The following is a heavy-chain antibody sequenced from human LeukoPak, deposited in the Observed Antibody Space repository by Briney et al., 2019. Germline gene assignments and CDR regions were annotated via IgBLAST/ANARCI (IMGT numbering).Heavy chain of an antibody. J-gene: IGHJ6*02. CDR3: ARSGHSGSSDYYYGMDV. CDR1: GYSFPIYW. CDR2: IYPGDSDT. V-gene: IGHV5-51*01. Sequence: GASLNISCKGSGYSFPIYWIAWVRQMPGKGLEWMGIIYPGDSDTRYSPSFQGQITISADKSISTAYLQWSSLKASDTAMYYCARSGHSGSSDYYYGMDVWGQGTTVTVSS. D-gene: IGHD6-6*01.